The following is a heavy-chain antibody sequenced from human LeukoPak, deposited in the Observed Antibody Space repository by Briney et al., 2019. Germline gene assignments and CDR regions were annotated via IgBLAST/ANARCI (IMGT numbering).Heavy chain of an antibody. Sequence: GGSLRLSCEASGFTFNSLWMNWVRQVPRKELMWVSRINTDGSDTIYAASVEGRFTISRDNAKNTLYLQMNSLRADDTAIYYCARDWYGAVDIRGQGTVVTVSS. V-gene: IGHV3-74*01. D-gene: IGHD6-13*01. CDR1: GFTFNSLW. J-gene: IGHJ3*02. CDR3: ARDWYGAVDI. CDR2: INTDGSDT.